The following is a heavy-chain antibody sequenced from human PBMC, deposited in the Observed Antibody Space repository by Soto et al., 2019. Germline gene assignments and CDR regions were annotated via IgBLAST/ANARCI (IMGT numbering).Heavy chain of an antibody. D-gene: IGHD2-2*01. V-gene: IGHV3-30-3*01. J-gene: IGHJ6*01. CDR2: ISYDGSNK. Sequence: QVQLVESGGGVVQPGRSLRLSCAASGFTFSSYAMHWVRQAPGKGLEWVAVISYDGSNKYYADSVKGRFTISRDNSKNTLYLQMNSLRAEDTAVYYCARDIVVVPAAPYYYGMDVW. CDR3: ARDIVVVPAAPYYYGMDV. CDR1: GFTFSSYA.